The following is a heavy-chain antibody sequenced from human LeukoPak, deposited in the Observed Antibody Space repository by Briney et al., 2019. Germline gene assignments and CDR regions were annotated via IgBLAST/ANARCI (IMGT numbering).Heavy chain of an antibody. CDR3: ARYYDYVWGSWSPYDSSGYYYSWDY. CDR1: GGSISSSSYY. D-gene: IGHD3-16*01. CDR2: IYYSGST. Sequence: SETLSLTCTVSGGSISSSSYYWGWIRQPPGKGLEWIGSIYYSGSTYYNPSLKSRVTISVDTSKNQFSLKLSSVTAADTAVYYCARYYDYVWGSWSPYDSSGYYYSWDYWGQGTLVTVSS. J-gene: IGHJ4*02. V-gene: IGHV4-39*01.